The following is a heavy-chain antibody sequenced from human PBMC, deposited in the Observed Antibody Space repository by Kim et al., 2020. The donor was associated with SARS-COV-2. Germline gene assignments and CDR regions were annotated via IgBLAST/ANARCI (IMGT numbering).Heavy chain of an antibody. D-gene: IGHD6-13*01. CDR3: ARDQSPAVAGGNNWFDP. CDR1: GGSISSNNW. V-gene: IGHV4-4*02. J-gene: IGHJ5*02. Sequence: SETLSLTCAVSGGSISSNNWWSWVRQPPGKGLEWLGEIYHSGSTNYNPSLKSRVTISVDKSMNQFSLKLSSVTAADTAVYYCARDQSPAVAGGNNWFDPWGQGTLSPSPQ. CDR2: IYHSGST.